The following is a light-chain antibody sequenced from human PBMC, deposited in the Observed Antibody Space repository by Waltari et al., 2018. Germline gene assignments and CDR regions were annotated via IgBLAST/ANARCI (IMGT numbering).Light chain of an antibody. J-gene: IGLJ1*01. CDR1: SSDAGGYNY. CDR2: DVN. CDR3: CSHAGSYTYV. Sequence: QSALTQPRSVSGSPGPSVTISCTGTSSDAGGYNYVPWYQQHPGKAPKPMIYDVNKRPSGVPDRFSGSKFGNTASLTISGLQAEDEADYYCCSHAGSYTYVFGTGTKVTVL. V-gene: IGLV2-11*01.